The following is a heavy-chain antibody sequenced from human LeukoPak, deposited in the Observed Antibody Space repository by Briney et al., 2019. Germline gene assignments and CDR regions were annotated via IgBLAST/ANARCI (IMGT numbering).Heavy chain of an antibody. D-gene: IGHD3-10*01. J-gene: IGHJ3*02. CDR3: ARGGSGATRDDTFDI. Sequence: GGSLRLSCAVSGFTFSSYSINWVRQAPGKGLEWVSSISSTSSVIFYSDSVRGRFTISRDNAKNSLFLQLNSLRAEDTAVYYCARGGSGATRDDTFDIWGQGTMVTVSS. CDR2: ISSTSSVI. CDR1: GFTFSSYS. V-gene: IGHV3-21*06.